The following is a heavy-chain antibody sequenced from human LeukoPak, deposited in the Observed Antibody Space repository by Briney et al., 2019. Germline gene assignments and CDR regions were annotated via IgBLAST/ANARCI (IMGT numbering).Heavy chain of an antibody. CDR3: ARTEVRDYYYYYMDV. J-gene: IGHJ6*03. V-gene: IGHV4-61*02. Sequence: SETLSLTCTVSGGSISSGSYYWSWIRQPAGQGLEWIGRIYTSGNTNYSPSLKSRVAISVDTSKNQFSLKLNSVTAADTAVYYCARTEVRDYYYYYMDVWGKGTTVTVSS. CDR2: IYTSGNT. CDR1: GGSISSGSYY.